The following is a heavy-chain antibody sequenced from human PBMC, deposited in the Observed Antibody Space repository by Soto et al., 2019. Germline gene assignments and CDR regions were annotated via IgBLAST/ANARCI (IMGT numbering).Heavy chain of an antibody. Sequence: QVQLVQSGAEVKKPGASVEVSCKASAYTFTNFGITWVRQAPGQGLEWMGWISAYNGNTNYAQKFQGRVTMTTDTPTSTAYMAVRSVRFDDTAVYYGARGGTPIDYWGQGTLVTVSS. D-gene: IGHD3-16*01. CDR3: ARGGTPIDY. CDR2: ISAYNGNT. J-gene: IGHJ4*02. CDR1: AYTFTNFG. V-gene: IGHV1-18*01.